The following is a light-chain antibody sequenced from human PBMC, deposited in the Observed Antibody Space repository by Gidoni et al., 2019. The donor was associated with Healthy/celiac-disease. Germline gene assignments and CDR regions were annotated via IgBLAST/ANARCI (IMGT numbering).Light chain of an antibody. CDR1: QSLLHSNGYNY. Sequence: DIVITPSPLSLPVTPGEPASISCRSSQSLLHSNGYNYLDWYLQKPGQSPQLLISLGSNRASGVPDRFSGRGAGTDFTLKISRVEAEYVGVYYCMQALQTPWTFXXXTKVEIK. CDR2: LGS. CDR3: MQALQTPWT. V-gene: IGKV2-28*01. J-gene: IGKJ1*01.